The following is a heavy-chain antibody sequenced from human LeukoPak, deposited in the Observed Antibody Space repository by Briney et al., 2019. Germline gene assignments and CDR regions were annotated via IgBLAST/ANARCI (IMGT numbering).Heavy chain of an antibody. Sequence: SHIYDADSVKGRFTISRDNAKNSLYLQMNSLTAEDTAVYYCARAKGFGENYFDYWGQGTLVTVSS. D-gene: IGHD3-10*01. CDR3: ARAKGFGENYFDY. V-gene: IGHV3-21*01. CDR2: SHI. J-gene: IGHJ4*02.